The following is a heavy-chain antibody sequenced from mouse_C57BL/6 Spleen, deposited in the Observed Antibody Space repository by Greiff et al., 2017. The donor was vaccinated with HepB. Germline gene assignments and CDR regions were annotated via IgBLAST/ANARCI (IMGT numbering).Heavy chain of an antibody. V-gene: IGHV1-62-2*01. CDR3: ARHEEDGIYDGYHGGFAY. D-gene: IGHD2-3*01. CDR2: FYPGSGSI. J-gene: IGHJ3*01. CDR1: GYTFTEYT. Sequence: QVQLQQSGAELVKPGASVKLSCKASGYTFTEYTIHWVKQRSGQGLEWIGWFYPGSGSIKYNEKFQDKATLTADKSSSTVYRELSRLTSEDSAVYFCARHEEDGIYDGYHGGFAYWGQGTLVTVSA.